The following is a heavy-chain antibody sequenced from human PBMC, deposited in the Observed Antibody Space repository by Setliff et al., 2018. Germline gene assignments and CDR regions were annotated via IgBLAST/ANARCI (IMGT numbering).Heavy chain of an antibody. Sequence: ASVKVSCKASGYIFSSYGLSWVRQVPGQGLEWMGWISTYNGVTNYAQAFQGRVTMTTDTSTSVAYMELRSLRSDDTAVYYCARINFYDATAYYYAPHHWGQGTLVTVSS. CDR2: ISTYNGVT. J-gene: IGHJ5*02. CDR3: ARINFYDATAYYYAPHH. V-gene: IGHV1-18*01. D-gene: IGHD3-10*01. CDR1: GYIFSSYG.